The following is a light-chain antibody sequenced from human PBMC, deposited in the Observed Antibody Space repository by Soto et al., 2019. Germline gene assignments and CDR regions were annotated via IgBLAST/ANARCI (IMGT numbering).Light chain of an antibody. V-gene: IGKV3-20*01. CDR3: YQYEQTPPWT. Sequence: EIVLTQSPATLSLSPGERATLSCRASQSVRSSQFAWYQHKPGQAPRLLIYSTSTRATGIPDRFSGSGSGTDFTLSISRLEPEDVAVYFCYQYEQTPPWTFGRGTKVEIK. J-gene: IGKJ1*01. CDR1: QSVRSSQ. CDR2: STS.